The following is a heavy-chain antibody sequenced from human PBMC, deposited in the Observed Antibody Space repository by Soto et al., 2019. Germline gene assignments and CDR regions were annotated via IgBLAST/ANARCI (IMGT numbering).Heavy chain of an antibody. Sequence: GGSLRLSFVASGFTFGSYAMTWVRRAPGKGLEWVSTINDNGNLRYYAESVRGRFTISRDNSKNTLYLQLNNLRAEDSARYYCAKAFGDWYPFEKWGLGALVTVSS. CDR2: INDNGNLR. CDR3: AKAFGDWYPFEK. V-gene: IGHV3-23*01. CDR1: GFTFGSYA. D-gene: IGHD2-21*02. J-gene: IGHJ4*02.